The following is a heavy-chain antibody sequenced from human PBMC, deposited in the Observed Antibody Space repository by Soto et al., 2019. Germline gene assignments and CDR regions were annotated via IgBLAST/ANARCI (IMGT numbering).Heavy chain of an antibody. V-gene: IGHV1-18*01. J-gene: IGHJ6*02. CDR3: ARVIGYYYQMDV. Sequence: QVQLVQSGGEVKKPGASVKVSCKASGYTFTTYDLSWVRQAPGQGLEWMGWISAYNGNTNYAQNLQGRVTMTTDTSTSTAYMELRSLRSDDTAVYYCARVIGYYYQMDVWGQRTRVTVSS. CDR2: ISAYNGNT. CDR1: GYTFTTYD. D-gene: IGHD3-22*01.